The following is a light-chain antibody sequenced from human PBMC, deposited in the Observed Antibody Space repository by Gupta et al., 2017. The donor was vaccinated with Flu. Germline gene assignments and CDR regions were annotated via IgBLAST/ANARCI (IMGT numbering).Light chain of an antibody. J-gene: IGLJ2*01. V-gene: IGLV6-57*01. Sequence: GTTVTVSCTCTGGPISSYYVQWSQHPPGNSPITLIFEDVQRPSGVPARFSASVDRSSNSASLIISGLETEDEGDYYCQSYDSTNSWIFGGGT. CDR2: EDV. CDR3: QSYDSTNSWI. CDR1: GGPISSYY.